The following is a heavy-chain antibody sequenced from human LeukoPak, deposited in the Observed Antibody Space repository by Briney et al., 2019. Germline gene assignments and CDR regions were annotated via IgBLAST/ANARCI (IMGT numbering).Heavy chain of an antibody. Sequence: ASVKVSCKASGYTFSSYDINWVRQATGQGLEWMGWMNPKSGNTGYAQKFQGRVTITRNTSISTAYMELSSLRSEDTAVYYCARGEELLAAFDIWGQGTMVTVSS. D-gene: IGHD1-26*01. V-gene: IGHV1-8*03. CDR2: MNPKSGNT. J-gene: IGHJ3*02. CDR1: GYTFSSYD. CDR3: ARGEELLAAFDI.